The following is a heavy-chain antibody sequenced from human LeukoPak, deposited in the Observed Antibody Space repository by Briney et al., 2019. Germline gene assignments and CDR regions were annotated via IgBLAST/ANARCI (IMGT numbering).Heavy chain of an antibody. CDR3: ARDAIEGTTVTTWGVRHSIDY. CDR2: INPNSGGT. V-gene: IGHV1-2*02. Sequence: GASVKVSCKASGYIFTGYYLHWIRQAPGQGPEWMGWINPNSGGTNYAQKFQGRVTMTKDTSISTAYMELSSLRSDDTAVYYCARDAIEGTTVTTWGVRHSIDYWGQGTLVTVSS. CDR1: GYIFTGYY. D-gene: IGHD4-17*01. J-gene: IGHJ4*02.